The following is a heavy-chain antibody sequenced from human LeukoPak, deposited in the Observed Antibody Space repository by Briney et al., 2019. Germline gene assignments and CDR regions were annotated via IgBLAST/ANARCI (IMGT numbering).Heavy chain of an antibody. CDR3: ARGQEYSSSWYDYDY. CDR2: ISSSGSTI. V-gene: IGHV3-48*04. Sequence: PGGSLRLSCAASGFTFSSYGMHWVRQAPGKGLEWVSYISSSGSTIYYADSVKGRFTISRDNAKNSLYLRMNSLRAEDTAVYYCARGQEYSSSWYDYDYWGQGTLVTVSS. J-gene: IGHJ4*02. CDR1: GFTFSSYG. D-gene: IGHD6-13*01.